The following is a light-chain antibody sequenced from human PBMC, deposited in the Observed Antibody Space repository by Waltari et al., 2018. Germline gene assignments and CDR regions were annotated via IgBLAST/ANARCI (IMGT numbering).Light chain of an antibody. CDR3: SSYTSSGTRV. J-gene: IGLJ3*02. Sequence: QSALTQPASVSGSPGQSITISCSGTSSDVGGYNYVSWYQQQPGKAPKLMIYDVTNRRSGVSCRFSGAKSGNAASLTISGLQAEDEADYYGSSYTSSGTRVFGGGTKLTVL. V-gene: IGLV2-14*01. CDR2: DVT. CDR1: SSDVGGYNY.